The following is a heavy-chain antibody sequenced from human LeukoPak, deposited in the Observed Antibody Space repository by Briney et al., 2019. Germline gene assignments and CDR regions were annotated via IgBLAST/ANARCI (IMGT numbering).Heavy chain of an antibody. J-gene: IGHJ4*02. Sequence: ASVKVSCKASGYTFTSYGISWVRQAPGQGLEWMGWISAYNGNTNYAQKLQGRVTMTTDTSTSTVYMELSSLRSEDTAVYYCARDPRSSGRREMDYWGQGTLVTVSS. CDR3: ARDPRSSGRREMDY. D-gene: IGHD6-19*01. V-gene: IGHV1-18*01. CDR1: GYTFTSYG. CDR2: ISAYNGNT.